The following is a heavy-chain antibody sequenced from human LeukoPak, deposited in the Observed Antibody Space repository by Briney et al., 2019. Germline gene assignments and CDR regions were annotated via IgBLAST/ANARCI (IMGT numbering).Heavy chain of an antibody. CDR1: GYTFTGYS. CDR3: AKTYYYGSGSSFWFDP. Sequence: ASVKVSCKASGYTFTGYSMHWVRQAPGQGLELRGRINPNSGDTNYAQKFQGRVTMTRDTSISTAYMELSRLRSDDTAFYYCAKTYYYGSGSSFWFDPWGQGTLVTVSS. D-gene: IGHD3-10*01. J-gene: IGHJ5*02. V-gene: IGHV1-2*06. CDR2: INPNSGDT.